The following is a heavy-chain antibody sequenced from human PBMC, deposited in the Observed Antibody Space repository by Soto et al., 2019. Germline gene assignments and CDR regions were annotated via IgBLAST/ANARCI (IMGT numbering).Heavy chain of an antibody. J-gene: IGHJ3*02. CDR3: ARKAESYGVDI. V-gene: IGHV1-69*01. Sequence: QVQLVQSGAEVKKPGSSAKVSCKASGDTFTNYVINWVRQAPGQGLEWMGGFIPIFDAANYAQNFRGRVTITADESTSTAYMELSGLRSEATAMYYCARKAESYGVDIWGQGTLVTVSS. D-gene: IGHD2-8*01. CDR1: GDTFTNYV. CDR2: FIPIFDAA.